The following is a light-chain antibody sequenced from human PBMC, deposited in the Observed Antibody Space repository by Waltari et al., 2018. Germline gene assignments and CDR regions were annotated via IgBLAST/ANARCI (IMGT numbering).Light chain of an antibody. CDR2: DVS. V-gene: IGLV2-23*02. CDR3: CSYAGSSTPVV. CDR1: SSDFGGYNY. J-gene: IGLJ2*01. Sequence: QSALTQPASVSGSPGQSITISCTGTSSDFGGYNYVPWYQQHPGKAPKLMIYDVSKRPSGVSNRFSGSKSGNTASLTISGLQAEDEADYYCCSYAGSSTPVVFGGGTKLTVL.